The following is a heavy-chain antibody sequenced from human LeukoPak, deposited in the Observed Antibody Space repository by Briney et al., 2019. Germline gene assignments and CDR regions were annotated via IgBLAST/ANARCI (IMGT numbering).Heavy chain of an antibody. Sequence: GGSLRLSCAASGFTFSSYGMHWVRQAPGKGLEWVAVIWYDGSNKYYADSVKGRFTISRDNSKNTLYLQMNSLRTEDTAVYYCAKEATTQPYYFDSWGQGTLVSVSS. J-gene: IGHJ4*02. CDR1: GFTFSSYG. V-gene: IGHV3-33*06. CDR3: AKEATTQPYYFDS. CDR2: IWYDGSNK. D-gene: IGHD1-1*01.